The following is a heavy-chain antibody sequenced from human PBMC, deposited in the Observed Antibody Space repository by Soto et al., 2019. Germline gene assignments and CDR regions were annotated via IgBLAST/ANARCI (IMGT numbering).Heavy chain of an antibody. CDR2: ISYDGSNK. Sequence: GGSLRLSCAASGFTFSSYAMHWVRQAPGQGLEWVAVISYDGSNKYYAYSVKGRFTISRDNSKNTLYLQMNSLRAEDTAVYYCARVSVSGSYYYGMDVWGQGTTVTVSS. CDR1: GFTFSSYA. J-gene: IGHJ6*02. D-gene: IGHD1-26*01. CDR3: ARVSVSGSYYYGMDV. V-gene: IGHV3-30*04.